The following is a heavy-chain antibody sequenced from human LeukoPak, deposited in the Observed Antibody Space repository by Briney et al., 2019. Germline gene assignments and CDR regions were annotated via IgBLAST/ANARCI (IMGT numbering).Heavy chain of an antibody. CDR1: GGSLSSSSYY. CDR2: IYYSGST. J-gene: IGHJ4*02. Sequence: SETLSLTCTVSGGSLSSSSYYWGWIRQPPGKGLEWIGYIYYSGSTYYNPSLKSRVTISVDTSKNQFSLKLSSVTAADTAVYYCARVGMLHCSGGSCYYFDYWGQGTLVTVSS. D-gene: IGHD2-15*01. V-gene: IGHV4-30-4*08. CDR3: ARVGMLHCSGGSCYYFDY.